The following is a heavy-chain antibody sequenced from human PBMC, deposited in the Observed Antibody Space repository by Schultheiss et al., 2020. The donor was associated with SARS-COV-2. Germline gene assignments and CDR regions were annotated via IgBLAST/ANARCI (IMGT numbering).Heavy chain of an antibody. CDR1: GGSISSGGYY. J-gene: IGHJ6*02. V-gene: IGHV4-61*08. D-gene: IGHD6-19*01. Sequence: SQTLSLTCTVSGGSISSGGYYWSWIRQHPGKGLEWIGYIYYSGSTNYNPSLKSRVTISVDTSKNQFSLKLSSVTAADTAVYYCAKYSGWPYGMDVWGQGTTVTVSS. CDR2: IYYSGST. CDR3: AKYSGWPYGMDV.